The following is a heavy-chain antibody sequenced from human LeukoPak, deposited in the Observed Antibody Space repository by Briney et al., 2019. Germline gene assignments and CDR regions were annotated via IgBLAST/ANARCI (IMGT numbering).Heavy chain of an antibody. CDR2: IGASGSST. V-gene: IGHV3-23*01. J-gene: IGHJ3*02. D-gene: IGHD3-16*01. Sequence: PGGSLRLSCAASGFTFSTYAINWVRQAPGKGLDWVSVIGASGSSTDYTDSVKGRFTISRDNSKNTLYLQMNSLRADDTAVYYCAKGLGGSYPRSRVFDIWGQGTMVTASS. CDR3: AKGLGGSYPRSRVFDI. CDR1: GFTFSTYA.